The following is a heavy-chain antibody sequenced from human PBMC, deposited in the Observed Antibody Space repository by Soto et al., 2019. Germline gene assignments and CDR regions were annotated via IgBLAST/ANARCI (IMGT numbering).Heavy chain of an antibody. CDR3: ARYSIVVVVAATENYFDY. J-gene: IGHJ4*02. CDR2: IKQDGSGK. CDR1: GFTFSSYW. Sequence: PGGSLRLSCAASGFTFSSYWMSWVRQAPGKGLEWVANIKQDGSGKYYVDSVKGRFTISRDNAKNSLYLQMNSLRAEDTAVYYCARYSIVVVVAATENYFDYWGQGTLVTVSS. D-gene: IGHD2-15*01. V-gene: IGHV3-7*01.